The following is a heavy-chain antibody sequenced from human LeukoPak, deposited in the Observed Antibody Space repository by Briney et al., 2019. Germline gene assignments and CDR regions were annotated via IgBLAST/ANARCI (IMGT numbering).Heavy chain of an antibody. Sequence: SETLSLTCTVSGGSISSFYWSWIRQPPGKGLEWIGEINHSGSTNYNPSLKSRVTISVDTSKNQFSLKLSSVTAADTAVYYCARSLSGPGGNSDFDYWGQGTLVTVSS. V-gene: IGHV4-34*01. CDR2: INHSGST. CDR1: GGSISSFY. CDR3: ARSLSGPGGNSDFDY. J-gene: IGHJ4*02. D-gene: IGHD4-23*01.